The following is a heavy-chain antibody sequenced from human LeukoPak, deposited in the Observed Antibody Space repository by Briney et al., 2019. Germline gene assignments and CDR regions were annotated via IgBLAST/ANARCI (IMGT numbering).Heavy chain of an antibody. CDR2: TSTYNGNT. V-gene: IGHV1-18*01. D-gene: IGHD3-16*01. CDR1: GYIFTSYD. CDR3: ARGPAWGYYFDY. Sequence: GASVKVSCKTSGYIFTSYDIIWVRQAPGQGLEWMGWTSTYNGNTSYAQKLQGRVTMTTDTSTSTAYMELRSLRSDDTAVCYCARGPAWGYYFDYWGQGALVTVSS. J-gene: IGHJ4*02.